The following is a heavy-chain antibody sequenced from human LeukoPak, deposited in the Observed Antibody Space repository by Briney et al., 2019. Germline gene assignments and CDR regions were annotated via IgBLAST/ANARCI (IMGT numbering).Heavy chain of an antibody. Sequence: ASVKVSCKASGYMFSNFAVMWVRQAPGQGLEWMGWINPYNGETYHPQRLQGRVTMTTDTSTTTAYMELKSLTSDDTAVYYCARLQLSTAVGIKHFDFWGQGTLVTVSS. V-gene: IGHV1-18*01. CDR1: GYMFSNFA. CDR3: ARLQLSTAVGIKHFDF. J-gene: IGHJ4*02. CDR2: INPYNGET. D-gene: IGHD2-2*01.